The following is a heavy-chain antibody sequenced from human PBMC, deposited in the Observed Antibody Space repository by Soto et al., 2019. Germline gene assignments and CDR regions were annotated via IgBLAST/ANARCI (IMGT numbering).Heavy chain of an antibody. CDR3: AREKGYISGPKNFNY. CDR2: IYDSGSS. CDR1: GASISSGDYF. J-gene: IGHJ4*02. V-gene: IGHV4-30-4*01. D-gene: IGHD5-12*01. Sequence: SETLSLTCTVSGASISSGDYFWSWIRQSPGKGLQWIGYIYDSGSSYYNPSLKSRVTMSVDTSKNQFSLKLSSVTAADTAVYYCAREKGYISGPKNFNYWGQGTLVTVSS.